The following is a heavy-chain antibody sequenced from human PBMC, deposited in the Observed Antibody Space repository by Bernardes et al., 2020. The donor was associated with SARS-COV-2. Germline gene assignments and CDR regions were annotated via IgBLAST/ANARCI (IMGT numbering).Heavy chain of an antibody. CDR1: GGSFSGYY. J-gene: IGHJ6*02. CDR2: INDSGST. Sequence: SETLSLTCAVYGGSFSGYYWSWIRQSPEKGLEWIGEINDSGSTNYNPSLMSRVTMSVDTSKSQFSLKLNSVTAEDTAIYFCAKDFSGSHHNYGMDVWGQGTTVTVSS. CDR3: AKDFSGSHHNYGMDV. V-gene: IGHV4-34*01. D-gene: IGHD1-26*01.